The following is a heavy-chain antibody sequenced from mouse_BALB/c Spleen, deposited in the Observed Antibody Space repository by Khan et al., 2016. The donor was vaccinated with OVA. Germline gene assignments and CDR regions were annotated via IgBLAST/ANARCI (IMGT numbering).Heavy chain of an antibody. CDR2: ISYSGST. Sequence: EVQLQESGPGLVKPSQSLSLTCTVTGYSITSGYGWDWIRQFPGNKLEWMGYISYSGSTNHNPSLKSRISITRDTSKNQFFLQLNSVTTEDTATYYCARTARIKYWGQGTTLTVSS. CDR1: GYSITSGYG. CDR3: ARTARIKY. J-gene: IGHJ2*01. D-gene: IGHD1-2*01. V-gene: IGHV3-1*02.